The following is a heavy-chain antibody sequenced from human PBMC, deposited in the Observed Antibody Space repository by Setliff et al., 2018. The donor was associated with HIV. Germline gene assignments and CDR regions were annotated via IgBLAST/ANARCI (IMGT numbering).Heavy chain of an antibody. CDR3: ARVSELLAYYMDV. J-gene: IGHJ6*03. V-gene: IGHV3-48*01. D-gene: IGHD1-26*01. CDR2: ISSSSSTI. CDR1: GFTFSNYA. Sequence: GGSLRLSCAASGFTFSNYAMSRVRQAPGEGLEWVSYISSSSSTIYYADSVKGRFTISRDNAKNSLYLQMNSLRAEDTAVYYCARVSELLAYYMDVWGKGTTVTVSS.